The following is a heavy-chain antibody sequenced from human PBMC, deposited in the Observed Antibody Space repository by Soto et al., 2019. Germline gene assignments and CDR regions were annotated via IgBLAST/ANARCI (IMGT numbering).Heavy chain of an antibody. D-gene: IGHD6-19*01. CDR3: AGSSGWRQFDY. CDR2: IKQDGSEK. J-gene: IGHJ4*02. V-gene: IGHV3-7*03. Sequence: GGSLRLSCAASGFTFSSYWMSLVRQAPGKGLEWVANIKQDGSEKYYVDSVKGRFTISRDNSKNTLYLQMNSLRAEDTAVYYCAGSSGWRQFDYWGQGTLVTVSS. CDR1: GFTFSSYW.